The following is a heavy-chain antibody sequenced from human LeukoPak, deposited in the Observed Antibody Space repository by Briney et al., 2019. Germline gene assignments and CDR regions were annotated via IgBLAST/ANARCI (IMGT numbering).Heavy chain of an antibody. J-gene: IGHJ6*03. Sequence: SETLSLTCTVSGGSISSYYWSWIRQPPGKGLEWIGYIYYSGSTNYNPSLKSRVTISVDTSKNQFSLKLSSVTAADTAVYYCARASYGSGRTSGIYYYYYYMDVWGKGTTVTISS. CDR1: GGSISSYY. CDR3: ARASYGSGRTSGIYYYYYYMDV. CDR2: IYYSGST. D-gene: IGHD3-10*01. V-gene: IGHV4-59*01.